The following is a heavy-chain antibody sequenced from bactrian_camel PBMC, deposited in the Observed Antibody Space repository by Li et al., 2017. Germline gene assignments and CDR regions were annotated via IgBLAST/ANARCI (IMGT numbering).Heavy chain of an antibody. CDR2: IDYGGGRS. J-gene: IGHJ4*01. CDR3: AAGRTVYIY. V-gene: IGHV3S40*01. Sequence: VQLVESGGDLVQPGGSLRLSCPVSGLSFSSYDMSWVRQGPGKGLEWVSSIDYGGGRSYYADSVKGRFTISRDTANNALYLQMNSLKPDDTAMYYCAAGRTVYIYWGQGTQVTVS. D-gene: IGHD3*01. CDR1: GLSFSSYD.